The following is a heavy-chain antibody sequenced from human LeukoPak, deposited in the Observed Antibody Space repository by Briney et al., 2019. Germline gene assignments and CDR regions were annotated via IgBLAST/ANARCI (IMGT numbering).Heavy chain of an antibody. CDR1: GFTFSSYE. D-gene: IGHD3-10*01. J-gene: IGHJ4*02. CDR3: AREKREWFGELLFFDY. CDR2: ISGSGSTI. Sequence: GGSLRLSCAASGFTFSSYEMNWVRQAPGKGLEWVSYISGSGSTIYYADSVKGRFTISRDNAKNSLYLQMNSLRAEDTAVYYCAREKREWFGELLFFDYWGQGTLVTVSS. V-gene: IGHV3-48*03.